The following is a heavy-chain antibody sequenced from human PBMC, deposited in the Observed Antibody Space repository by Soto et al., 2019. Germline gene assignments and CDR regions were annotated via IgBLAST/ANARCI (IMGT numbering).Heavy chain of an antibody. D-gene: IGHD2-2*01. CDR1: GGSISSYY. Sequence: PSETLSLTCTVSGGSISSYYWSWIRQPSGKGLEWIGYIYYSGSTNYNPSLKSRVTISVDTSKNQFSLKLSSVTAADTAVYYCARAGDTVSFVSTHYYFDYWGQGTLVTVSS. J-gene: IGHJ4*02. CDR2: IYYSGST. CDR3: ARAGDTVSFVSTHYYFDY. V-gene: IGHV4-59*01.